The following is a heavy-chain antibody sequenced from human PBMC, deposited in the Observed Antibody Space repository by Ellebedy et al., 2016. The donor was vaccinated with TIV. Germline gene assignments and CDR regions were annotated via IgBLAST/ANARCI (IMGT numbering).Heavy chain of an antibody. CDR1: GDSISSFY. V-gene: IGHV4-59*08. Sequence: MPSETLSLTCTVSGDSISSFYWSWIRQPPGKGLEWIGYIYHTGSTNYNPSLKSRVTISLDTSKNQFSLKLSSVTAADTAVYYCARRKVRSGPAFDYWGQGTLVTVSS. CDR2: IYHTGST. J-gene: IGHJ4*02. CDR3: ARRKVRSGPAFDY. D-gene: IGHD3-10*01.